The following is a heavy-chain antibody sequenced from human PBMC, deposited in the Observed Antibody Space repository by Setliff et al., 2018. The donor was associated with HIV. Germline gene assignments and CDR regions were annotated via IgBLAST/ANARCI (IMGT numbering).Heavy chain of an antibody. Sequence: SETLSLPCTVSGGSISSYYWSWIRQPPGKGLEWIGYIYYSGSTNYNPSLKSRVTISVDTSKIQFSLTLSSVTAADTAVYYCARGADYYYYYMDVWGKGTTVTVSS. CDR1: GGSISSYY. CDR3: ARGADYYYYYMDV. V-gene: IGHV4-59*01. J-gene: IGHJ6*03. CDR2: IYYSGST.